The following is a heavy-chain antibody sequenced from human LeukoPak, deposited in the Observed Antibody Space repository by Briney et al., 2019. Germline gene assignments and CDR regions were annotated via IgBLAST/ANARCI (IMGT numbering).Heavy chain of an antibody. D-gene: IGHD7-27*01. J-gene: IGHJ6*02. Sequence: SETLSLTCTVSGGSMNNYHWSWIRQPPGKGLEWIGYIYYSGSTNYNPSLKSRVTISLDTSKNQFSLKLSSVTAADTAVYYCARRDWGYYYGMDVWGQGTTVTVSS. CDR2: IYYSGST. CDR3: ARRDWGYYYGMDV. V-gene: IGHV4-59*01. CDR1: GGSMNNYH.